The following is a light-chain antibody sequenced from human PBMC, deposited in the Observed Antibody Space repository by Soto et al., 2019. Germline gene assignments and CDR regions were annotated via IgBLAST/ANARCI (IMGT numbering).Light chain of an antibody. CDR2: GAS. V-gene: IGKV3-20*01. Sequence: ESMLTQSPGTLALSPGERATLSCRASQSVSNTYLAWYQQKPGQAPRLLIYGASNRATGIPDRSSGSGSGTDFTLTISRLEPEDFAVYYCQQYGSSGTFGQGTKVDIK. CDR1: QSVSNTY. CDR3: QQYGSSGT. J-gene: IGKJ1*01.